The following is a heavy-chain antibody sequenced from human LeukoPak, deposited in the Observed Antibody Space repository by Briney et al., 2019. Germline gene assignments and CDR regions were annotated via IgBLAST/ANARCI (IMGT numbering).Heavy chain of an antibody. CDR3: ASPPSTRDWYNLVDD. J-gene: IGHJ4*02. Sequence: GGSLRLSCAASVFIFSSNSMNWVRQAPGKGLEGVASISGSSSNKYYADSVEGRFTISGDNAKNSLYRQMGSLRGEDHAVYYCASPPSTRDWYNLVDDWGQGTLVTVSS. V-gene: IGHV3-21*01. D-gene: IGHD1/OR15-1a*01. CDR2: ISGSSSNK. CDR1: VFIFSSNS.